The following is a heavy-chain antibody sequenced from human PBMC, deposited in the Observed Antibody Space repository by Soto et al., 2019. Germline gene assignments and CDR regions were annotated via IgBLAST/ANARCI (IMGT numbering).Heavy chain of an antibody. CDR2: IIPVFGTT. Sequence: QVQLVQSGAELKKPGSSVKVSCKASGDTFSGYPINWVRQAPGEGLEWMGRIIPVFGTTNDAQRFEGRVTFTAAEPPTTATREWRGRRSEATAVNYCPREGGLGDLKTWGRETLFTV. CDR3: PREGGLGDLKT. CDR1: GDTFSGYP. J-gene: IGHJ5*02. D-gene: IGHD3-16*01. V-gene: IGHV1-69*18.